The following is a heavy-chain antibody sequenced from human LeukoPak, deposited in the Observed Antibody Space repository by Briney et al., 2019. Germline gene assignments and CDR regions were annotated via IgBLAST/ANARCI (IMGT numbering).Heavy chain of an antibody. D-gene: IGHD5-24*01. CDR3: ARDRWLQSRRGNFDY. Sequence: SETLSLTCAVYGGSFSGYYWSWIRQPPGKELEWIGEINHSGSTNYNPSLKSRVTISVDTSKNQFSLQLSSVTAADTAVYYCARDRWLQSRRGNFDYWGQGTLVTVSS. J-gene: IGHJ4*02. CDR1: GGSFSGYY. CDR2: INHSGST. V-gene: IGHV4-34*01.